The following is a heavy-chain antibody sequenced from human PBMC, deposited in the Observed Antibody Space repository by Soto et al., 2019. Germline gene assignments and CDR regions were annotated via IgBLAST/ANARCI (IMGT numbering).Heavy chain of an antibody. D-gene: IGHD4-17*01. CDR2: IWYDGSNT. V-gene: IGHV3-33*08. J-gene: IGHJ1*01. Sequence: GGSLRLSCAASGFTFRDYAMGWVRQAPGKGLEWVAFIWYDGSNTYYGDSVKGRFTISRDNSKNTLYLQMNSLRAEDTAIYYCARDRRYDDYVLSFWGQGTLVTVSS. CDR3: ARDRRYDDYVLSF. CDR1: GFTFRDYA.